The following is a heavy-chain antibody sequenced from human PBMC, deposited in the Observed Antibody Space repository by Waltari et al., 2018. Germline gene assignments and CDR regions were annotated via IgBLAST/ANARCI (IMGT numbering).Heavy chain of an antibody. Sequence: EVQLVESGGGLVQPGGSLRLSCAASGFTLSTWWVSWVRQAPGKGLEWVANINQDGREKYYVYSMKGRFTISRDNAKNSLFLQMDSLRAEDTAVYFCAMAAGTLYWGQGTLVTVSS. V-gene: IGHV3-7*01. CDR2: INQDGREK. CDR1: GFTLSTWW. D-gene: IGHD6-13*01. CDR3: AMAAGTLY. J-gene: IGHJ4*02.